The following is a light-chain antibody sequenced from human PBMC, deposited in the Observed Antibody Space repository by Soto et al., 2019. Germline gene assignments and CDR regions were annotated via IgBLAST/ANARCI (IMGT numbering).Light chain of an antibody. V-gene: IGKV3-20*01. Sequence: DIVLTQSPGTLSLSPGEGATLSCRASQSVSSSHLAWYQQKPGQAPRLVIYGASSRATGIPDRFSGSGSGTDFTLTIGSLEPEDLAVYYCQQYGGSPLYTFGQGTTLQIK. CDR2: GAS. J-gene: IGKJ2*01. CDR3: QQYGGSPLYT. CDR1: QSVSSSH.